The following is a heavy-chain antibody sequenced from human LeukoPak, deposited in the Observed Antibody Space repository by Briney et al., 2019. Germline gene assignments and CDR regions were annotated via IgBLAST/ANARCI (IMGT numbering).Heavy chain of an antibody. D-gene: IGHD3-16*01. CDR3: ARRGGLTDVFDI. Sequence: GESLKISCKASGYNFTPYWIGWVRQMPGKGLEWMGIIYPGDSESRYSPSFQGQVTMSADKSISTTYLQWSSLIASDTAMYYCARRGGLTDVFDIWGQGTMDTVSS. CDR2: IYPGDSES. V-gene: IGHV5-51*01. CDR1: GYNFTPYW. J-gene: IGHJ3*02.